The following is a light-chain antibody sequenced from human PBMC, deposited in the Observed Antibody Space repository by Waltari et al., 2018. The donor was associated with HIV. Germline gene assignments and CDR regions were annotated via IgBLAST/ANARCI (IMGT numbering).Light chain of an antibody. CDR3: QVWDRSYKEAV. J-gene: IGLJ2*01. V-gene: IGLV3-21*02. CDR1: NIVRNS. Sequence: SYVLTQAPSLSVAPGQTPTISCGNIVRNSVQWYRHKPGRAPLLVVLDDVDRSSGIPARFSGARSGERATLTIRGVEAGDEADYYCQVWDRSYKEAVFGGGT. CDR2: DDV.